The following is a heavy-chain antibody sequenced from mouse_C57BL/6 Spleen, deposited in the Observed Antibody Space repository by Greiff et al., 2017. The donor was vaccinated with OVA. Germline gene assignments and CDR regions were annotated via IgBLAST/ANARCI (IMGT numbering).Heavy chain of an antibody. Sequence: VQLKQSGPELVKPGASVKIPCKASGYTFTDYNIDWVKQSHGKSLEWIGDINPNNGGTIYNQKFKGKATLTVDKSSSTAYMELRSLTSEDTAVYYCARSVLRGYFDYWGQGTTLTVSS. CDR3: ARSVLRGYFDY. D-gene: IGHD3-1*01. J-gene: IGHJ2*01. V-gene: IGHV1-18*01. CDR1: GYTFTDYN. CDR2: INPNNGGT.